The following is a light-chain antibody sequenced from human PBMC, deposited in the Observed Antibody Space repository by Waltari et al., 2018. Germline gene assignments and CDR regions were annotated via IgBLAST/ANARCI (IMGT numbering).Light chain of an antibody. J-gene: IGKJ4*01. Sequence: EIVLTQSPATLSLSPGERATLSCRAGQSVSSYLAWYQQKPGQAPRLLIYDASNRATGIPARFSGSGSGTDFTLTISSLEPEDFAVYYCQQRSNWALTFGGGTKVEIK. V-gene: IGKV3-11*01. CDR3: QQRSNWALT. CDR2: DAS. CDR1: QSVSSY.